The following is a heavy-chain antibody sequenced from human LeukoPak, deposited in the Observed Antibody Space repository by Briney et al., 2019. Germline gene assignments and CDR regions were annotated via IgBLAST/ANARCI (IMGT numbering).Heavy chain of an antibody. V-gene: IGHV1-69*13. CDR2: IIPIFGTA. J-gene: IGHJ3*02. CDR1: GGTFSSYA. CDR3: ARSARYYDSSGYYHSFDI. D-gene: IGHD3-22*01. Sequence: ASVKVSCKASGGTFSSYAISWVRQAPGQGLEWMGGIIPIFGTANYAQKFQGRVTITADESTTTAYMELSSLRSEDTAVYYCARSARYYDSSGYYHSFDIWGQGTMVTVSS.